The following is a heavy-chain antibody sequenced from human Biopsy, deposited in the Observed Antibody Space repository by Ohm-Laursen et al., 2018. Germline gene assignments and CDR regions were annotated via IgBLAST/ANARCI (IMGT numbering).Heavy chain of an antibody. J-gene: IGHJ4*02. D-gene: IGHD4-17*01. V-gene: IGHV3-23*01. CDR1: GFTFGEHP. Sequence: SLRLSCAASGFTFGEHPMTWVRQAPGKGLEWVSVLSGGGGSTYYAASVKGRFTVSRDNSQNTLYLQMSNLRAEDTAVYYCAKVGGPSYGDYVYFDFWGQGALVTVSS. CDR2: LSGGGGST. CDR3: AKVGGPSYGDYVYFDF.